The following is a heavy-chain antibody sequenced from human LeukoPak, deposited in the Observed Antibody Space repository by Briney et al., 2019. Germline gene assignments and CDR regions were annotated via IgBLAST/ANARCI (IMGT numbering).Heavy chain of an antibody. CDR1: GFTFSSYA. CDR2: ISGSGGST. CDR3: AKEGIVVVITVFDY. D-gene: IGHD3-22*01. J-gene: IGHJ4*02. V-gene: IGHV3-23*01. Sequence: AGGSLRLSCAASGFTFSSYAMRWVRQAPGKGLEGVSAISGSGGSTYYADSVKGRFPISRDNSKNTLYLQMNSLRAEDTAVYYCAKEGIVVVITVFDYWGQGTLVTVSS.